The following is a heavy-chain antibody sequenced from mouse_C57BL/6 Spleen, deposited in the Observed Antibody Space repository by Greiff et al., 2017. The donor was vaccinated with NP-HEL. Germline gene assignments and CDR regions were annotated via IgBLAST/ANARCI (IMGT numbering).Heavy chain of an antibody. J-gene: IGHJ2*01. CDR3: ARSYYGRGFDY. V-gene: IGHV1-61*01. CDR2: IYTSDSET. D-gene: IGHD1-1*01. CDR1: GYTFTSYW. Sequence: QVQLQQPGAELVRPGSSVKLSCKASGYTFTSYWMDWVKQRPGQGLEWIGNIYTSDSETHYNQKFKDKATLTVDKSSSTAYRQLSSLTSEDSAVYYCARSYYGRGFDYWGQGTTLTVSS.